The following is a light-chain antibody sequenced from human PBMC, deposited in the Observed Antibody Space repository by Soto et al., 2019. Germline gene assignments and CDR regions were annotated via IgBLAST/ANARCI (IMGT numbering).Light chain of an antibody. CDR3: QHSYTAPYT. CDR1: ENIIKY. Sequence: DIQMTQSPSSLSASLGDRVTITCRASENIIKYLNWYQQKPGTVPRLLVYGASRLETGVPSRFSASGFGTEFTLTIRGLQSEDFATYYCQHSYTAPYTFCQGTKV. J-gene: IGKJ1*01. V-gene: IGKV1-39*01. CDR2: GAS.